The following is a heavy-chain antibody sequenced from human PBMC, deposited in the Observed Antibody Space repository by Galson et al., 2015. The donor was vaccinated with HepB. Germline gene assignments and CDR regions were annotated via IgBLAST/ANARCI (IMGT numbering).Heavy chain of an antibody. CDR2: ISYDGSNK. J-gene: IGHJ6*02. Sequence: LRLSCAASGFTFSSYAMHWVRQAPGKGLEWVAVISYDGSNKYYADSVKGRFTISRDNSKNTLYLQMNSLRAEDTAVYYCASTLVAEPGYLKYYYYYGMDVWGQGTTVTVSS. CDR1: GFTFSSYA. D-gene: IGHD6-13*01. CDR3: ASTLVAEPGYLKYYYYYGMDV. V-gene: IGHV3-30*04.